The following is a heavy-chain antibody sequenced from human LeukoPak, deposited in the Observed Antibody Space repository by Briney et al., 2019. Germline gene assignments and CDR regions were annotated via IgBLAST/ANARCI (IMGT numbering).Heavy chain of an antibody. CDR1: GFTFSSYS. J-gene: IGHJ4*02. D-gene: IGHD5-24*01. CDR2: ISSSSSYI. CDR3: ARARRDGYNTPPDY. V-gene: IGHV3-21*01. Sequence: PGRSLRLSCAASGFTFSSYSMNWVRQAPGKGLEWVSSISSSSSYIYYADSVKGRFTISRDNAKNSLYLQMNSLRAEDTAVYYCARARRDGYNTPPDYWGQGTLVTVSS.